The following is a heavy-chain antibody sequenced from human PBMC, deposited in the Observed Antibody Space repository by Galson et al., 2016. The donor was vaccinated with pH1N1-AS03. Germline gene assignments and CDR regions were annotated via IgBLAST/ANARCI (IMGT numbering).Heavy chain of an antibody. V-gene: IGHV4-59*02. CDR2: VHSRGST. CDR1: HGSVSNHY. Sequence: ETLSLTCTVSHGSVSNHYWTWNRQPPGKGLEWIGYVHSRGSTSYNRSLKSRIIISVNTSKNQFSLNLTSLNAADTAMYYCTKKATTCGFDIWGQGTVVTVSS. CDR3: TKKATTCGFDI. J-gene: IGHJ3*02. D-gene: IGHD4-17*01.